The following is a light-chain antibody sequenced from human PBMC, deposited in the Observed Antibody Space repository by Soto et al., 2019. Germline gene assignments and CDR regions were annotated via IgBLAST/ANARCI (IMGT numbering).Light chain of an antibody. J-gene: IGKJ1*01. Sequence: EIVLTQSPGTLSLSPGERATLSCRASQSVSSSYLAWYQQKPGQAPRLLIYGASSRATGLPDRFSGSGSGRHFTLTISRLEPEDFAVYYCQQYGSSPRTFGQGTKEDI. V-gene: IGKV3-20*01. CDR3: QQYGSSPRT. CDR2: GAS. CDR1: QSVSSSY.